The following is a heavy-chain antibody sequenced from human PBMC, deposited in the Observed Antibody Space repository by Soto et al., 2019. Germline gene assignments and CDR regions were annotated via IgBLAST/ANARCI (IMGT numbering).Heavy chain of an antibody. CDR2: LSAGGTAT. D-gene: IGHD3-16*01. J-gene: IGHJ4*01. V-gene: IGHV3-23*01. CDR3: SRAVGGSSYAYLPAE. Sequence: EVQLLESGGGLVQPGGYLRLSCAASGFIFSSSAMTWVRQAPGKGLEWVSGLSAGGTATYYADSVKGGFNSSRDKSNNALYLQVNSLRVENTDLYYCSRAVGGSSYAYLPAEGGQGTMVTVSS. CDR1: GFIFSSSA.